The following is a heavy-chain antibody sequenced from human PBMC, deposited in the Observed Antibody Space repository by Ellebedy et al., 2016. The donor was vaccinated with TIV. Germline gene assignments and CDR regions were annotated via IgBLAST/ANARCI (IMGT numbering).Heavy chain of an antibody. CDR3: ARDHGFGELFPGGWFDP. J-gene: IGHJ5*02. D-gene: IGHD3-10*01. V-gene: IGHV1-18*01. Sequence: AASVKVSCKASGYTFTSYGISWVRQAPGQGLEWMGWISAYNGNTNYAQKLQGRVTMTTDTSTSTAYMALRSLRSDDTAVYYCARDHGFGELFPGGWFDPWGQGTLVTVSS. CDR1: GYTFTSYG. CDR2: ISAYNGNT.